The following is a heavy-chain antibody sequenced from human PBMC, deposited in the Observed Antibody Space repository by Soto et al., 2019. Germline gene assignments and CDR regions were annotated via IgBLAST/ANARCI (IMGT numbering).Heavy chain of an antibody. V-gene: IGHV4-59*12. J-gene: IGHJ4*02. D-gene: IGHD3-22*01. CDR3: ARVPYYYDSSGYRVAWFDY. Sequence: PSETLSLTCTVSGGSISSYYWSWIRQPPGKGLEWIGYIYYSGSTNYNPSLKSRVTISVDTSKNQFSLKLSSVTAADTAVYYCARVPYYYDSSGYRVAWFDYWGQGTLVTVSS. CDR1: GGSISSYY. CDR2: IYYSGST.